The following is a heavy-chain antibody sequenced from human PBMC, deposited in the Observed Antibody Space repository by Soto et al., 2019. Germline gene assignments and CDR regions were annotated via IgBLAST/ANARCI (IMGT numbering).Heavy chain of an antibody. CDR2: LGGNGFTT. Sequence: EVQLLESGGGLVQPGGSLRLSCVVSGFTFGSYAMSWVRQAPEKGAEWVAILGGNGFTTYYAESVKGRFTISGDKSKSTLFLQMSSLRADDTGVYYCAIALRPSLNFFFYMDVWGRGTSVTVSS. D-gene: IGHD2-2*01. J-gene: IGHJ6*03. V-gene: IGHV3-23*01. CDR1: GFTFGSYA. CDR3: AIALRPSLNFFFYMDV.